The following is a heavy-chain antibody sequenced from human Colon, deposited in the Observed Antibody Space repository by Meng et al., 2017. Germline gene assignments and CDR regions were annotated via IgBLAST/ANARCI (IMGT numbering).Heavy chain of an antibody. J-gene: IGHJ4*02. Sequence: GSLRLSCAVFGGSLSTYYWSWIRRPPGKGLEWIGEINHSGSTNYNSSLKSRVTISVDTSKNQFSLKLSSMTAADTGVYYCAIDYGDYDTFDFWGQGTLVTVSS. V-gene: IGHV4-34*01. CDR2: INHSGST. CDR3: AIDYGDYDTFDF. CDR1: GGSLSTYY. D-gene: IGHD4-17*01.